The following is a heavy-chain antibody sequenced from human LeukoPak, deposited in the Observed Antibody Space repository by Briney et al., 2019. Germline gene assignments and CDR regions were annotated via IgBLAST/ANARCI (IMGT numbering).Heavy chain of an antibody. D-gene: IGHD6-19*01. CDR3: ARGVGSHRYSSGWYY. J-gene: IGHJ4*02. CDR2: INHSGST. CDR1: GGSFSGYH. Sequence: SETLSLTCAVYGGSFSGYHWSWIRQPPGKGLEWIGEINHSGSTNYNPSLKSRVTISVDTSKNQFSLKLSSVTAADTAVYYCARGVGSHRYSSGWYYWGQGTLVTVSS. V-gene: IGHV4-34*01.